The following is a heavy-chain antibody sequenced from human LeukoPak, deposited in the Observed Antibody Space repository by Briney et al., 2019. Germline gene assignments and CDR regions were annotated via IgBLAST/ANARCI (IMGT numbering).Heavy chain of an antibody. D-gene: IGHD2/OR15-2a*01. CDR2: SSPDGSTT. V-gene: IGHV3-74*01. Sequence: PGGSLRLSCVSSRFPFCRYWMNWVRQAPRKELEWVCRSSPDGSTTTYADSVEGRFTISRDNAKDTLYLQMNSLGADDTSVYFCARDPGTTYRDWYFDLWGPGTLVTVSS. J-gene: IGHJ2*01. CDR3: ARDPGTTYRDWYFDL. CDR1: RFPFCRYW.